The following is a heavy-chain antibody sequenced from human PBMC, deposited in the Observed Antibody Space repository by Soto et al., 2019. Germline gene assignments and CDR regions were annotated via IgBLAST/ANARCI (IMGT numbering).Heavy chain of an antibody. CDR3: ATPIAAAGKDYYYGMDV. CDR1: GFTFSSYA. J-gene: IGHJ6*02. CDR2: IRGSGGST. D-gene: IGHD6-13*01. Sequence: GGSLRLSCAASGFTFSSYAMSWVRQAPGKGLEWVSAIRGSGGSTYYADSVKGRFTISRDNSKNTLYLQMNSLRAEDTAVYYCATPIAAAGKDYYYGMDVWGQGTTVTVSS. V-gene: IGHV3-23*01.